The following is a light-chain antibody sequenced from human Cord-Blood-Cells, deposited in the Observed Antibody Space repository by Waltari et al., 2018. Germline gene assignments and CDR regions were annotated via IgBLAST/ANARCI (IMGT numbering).Light chain of an antibody. CDR3: CSYAGSYTLYV. J-gene: IGLJ1*01. CDR1: SSDVGGYNY. CDR2: DVS. V-gene: IGLV2-11*01. Sequence: QSALTQPRSVSGSPGQSVTISCPGTSSDVGGYNYVSWYQQHPGKAPKLMIYDVSKRPSGVPDRFSGSKSGNTASLTISGLQAEEEADYYCCSYAGSYTLYVFGTGTKVTVL.